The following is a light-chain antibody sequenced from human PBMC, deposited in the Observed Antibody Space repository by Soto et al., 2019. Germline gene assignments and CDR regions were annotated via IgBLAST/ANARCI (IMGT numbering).Light chain of an antibody. V-gene: IGKV3-15*01. Sequence: EIVMTQSPATLSVSPGERATLSCRASQSVSSNLAWYQQTPGQAPRLLLYGASPRATGIPARFSGSGSGTEFTHTIGSLQSEDIAVDYCQQYKNWPPYTFGQGTKLEIK. J-gene: IGKJ2*01. CDR1: QSVSSN. CDR2: GAS. CDR3: QQYKNWPPYT.